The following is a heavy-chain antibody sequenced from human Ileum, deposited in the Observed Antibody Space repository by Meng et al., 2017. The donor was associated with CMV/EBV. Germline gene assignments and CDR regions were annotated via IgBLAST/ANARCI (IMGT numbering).Heavy chain of an antibody. D-gene: IGHD2-15*01. CDR2: IKSKTDGGTT. CDR1: GFTFSNAW. J-gene: IGHJ4*02. V-gene: IGHV3-15*01. Sequence: GESLKISCAASGFTFSNAWMSWVRQAPGKGLEWVGRIKSKTDGGTTDYAAPVKGRVTISRDDSKNTLYLQMNSLKTEDTAVYYCTTDAVVVVAATYYFDYWGQGTLVTVSS. CDR3: TTDAVVVVAATYYFDY.